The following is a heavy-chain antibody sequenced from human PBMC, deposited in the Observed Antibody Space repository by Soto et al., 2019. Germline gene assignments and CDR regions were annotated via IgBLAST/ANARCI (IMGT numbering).Heavy chain of an antibody. V-gene: IGHV3-30*18. J-gene: IGHJ4*02. Sequence: ESGGGVVQPGRSLRLSCAASGFTFSSYGMHWVRQAPGKGLEWVAVISYDGSNKYYADSVKGRFTISRDNSKNTLYLQMNSLRAEDTAVYYCAKGSPCGVVWFGELPDYWGQGTLVNVSS. D-gene: IGHD3-10*01. CDR2: ISYDGSNK. CDR3: AKGSPCGVVWFGELPDY. CDR1: GFTFSSYG.